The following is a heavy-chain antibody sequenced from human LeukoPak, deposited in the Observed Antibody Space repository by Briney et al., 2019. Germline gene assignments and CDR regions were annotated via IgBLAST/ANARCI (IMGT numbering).Heavy chain of an antibody. Sequence: SETLSLTCTVSGGSISSSSYYWSWIRQPPGKGLEWIGYIYYSGSTNYNPSLKSRVTISVDTSKNQFSLKLSSVTAADTAVYYCARAGYDSLLYYYYGMDVWGQGTTVTVSS. V-gene: IGHV4-61*01. CDR1: GGSISSSSYY. J-gene: IGHJ6*02. CDR3: ARAGYDSLLYYYYGMDV. CDR2: IYYSGST. D-gene: IGHD5-12*01.